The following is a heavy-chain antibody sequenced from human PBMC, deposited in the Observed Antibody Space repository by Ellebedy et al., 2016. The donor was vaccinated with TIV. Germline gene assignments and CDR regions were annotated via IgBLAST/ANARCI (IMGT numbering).Heavy chain of an antibody. CDR1: GYTFSSNG. D-gene: IGHD6-6*01. Sequence: AASVKVSCKASGYTFSSNGISWVRQAPGQGLEWMGGIIPIFGTANYAQKFQGRVTITADESTSTAYMELSSLRSEDTAVYYCATSIAARPGNDAFDIWGQGTMVTVSS. CDR2: IIPIFGTA. J-gene: IGHJ3*02. V-gene: IGHV1-69*13. CDR3: ATSIAARPGNDAFDI.